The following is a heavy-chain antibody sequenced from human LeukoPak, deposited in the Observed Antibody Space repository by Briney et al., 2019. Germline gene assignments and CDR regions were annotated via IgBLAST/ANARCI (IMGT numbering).Heavy chain of an antibody. Sequence: GGSLRLSCAAPGFTFSSSAMSWVRQAPGKGLEWVSAISNNGGYTYYADSVQGRFTISRDNSKSTLCLQMNSLRAEDTAVYYCAKRLGYCSDGSCYFPYWGQGTLVTVSS. D-gene: IGHD2-15*01. V-gene: IGHV3-23*01. CDR2: ISNNGGYT. J-gene: IGHJ4*02. CDR1: GFTFSSSA. CDR3: AKRLGYCSDGSCYFPY.